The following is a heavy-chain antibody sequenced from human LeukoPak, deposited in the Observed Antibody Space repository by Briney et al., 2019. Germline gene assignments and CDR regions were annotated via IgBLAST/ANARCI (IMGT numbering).Heavy chain of an antibody. CDR2: IHYSGST. J-gene: IGHJ4*02. D-gene: IGHD3-16*01. CDR1: GGSISSYY. CDR3: ARFLGSGIRYFDY. V-gene: IGHV4-59*01. Sequence: SGTLSLTCTVSGGSISSYYWSWIRQPPGKGLEWIGYIHYSGSTDYNPSLKSRVTISVDTSKNQFSLKLSSVTAADTAVYYCARFLGSGIRYFDYWGQGTLVTVSS.